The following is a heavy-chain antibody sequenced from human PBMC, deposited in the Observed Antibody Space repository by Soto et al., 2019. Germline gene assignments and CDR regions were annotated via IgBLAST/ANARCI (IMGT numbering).Heavy chain of an antibody. CDR3: ANKRVSYTSSPGYFDY. J-gene: IGHJ4*02. V-gene: IGHV3-7*05. Sequence: PGGSLRLSCAASGFTFSSDWMTWVRQAPGKGLEWVANIRKDGSKTSYLDSVRGRFTISRDNAQSSLYLQMDSLRAEDTALYYCANKRVSYTSSPGYFDYWGQGMLVTVSS. CDR2: IRKDGSKT. CDR1: GFTFSSDW. D-gene: IGHD6-6*01.